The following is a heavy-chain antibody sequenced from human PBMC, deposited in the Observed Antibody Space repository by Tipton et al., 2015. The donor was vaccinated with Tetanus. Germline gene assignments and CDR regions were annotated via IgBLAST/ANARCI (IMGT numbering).Heavy chain of an antibody. Sequence: SLRLSCATSGFIFSDYAMHWVRQAPGKGLEWVSGISWNSGSIGYADSVKGRFTISRDNAKNSLYLQMNSLRAEDTALYYCAKHIFGMEQQLRPSFDYWGQGTLVTVSS. CDR2: ISWNSGSI. J-gene: IGHJ4*02. V-gene: IGHV3-9*01. CDR3: AKHIFGMEQQLRPSFDY. CDR1: GFIFSDYA. D-gene: IGHD6-13*01.